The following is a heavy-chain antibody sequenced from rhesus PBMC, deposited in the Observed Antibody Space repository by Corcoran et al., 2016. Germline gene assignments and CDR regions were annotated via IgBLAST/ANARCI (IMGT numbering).Heavy chain of an antibody. CDR3: ARARIAGTGLDY. CDR1: GYTFTAHY. Sequence: EVQLVQSGAEVKKPGASVKISCKASGYTFTAHYLTWLRQAPGKGLEWMGRVDPEDGEADYAQKFQDRVTITADMSTDTAYMELSSLRSEDTAVYYCARARIAGTGLDYWGQGVLVTVSS. CDR2: VDPEDGEA. J-gene: IGHJ4*01. V-gene: IGHV1-111*02. D-gene: IGHD1-14*01.